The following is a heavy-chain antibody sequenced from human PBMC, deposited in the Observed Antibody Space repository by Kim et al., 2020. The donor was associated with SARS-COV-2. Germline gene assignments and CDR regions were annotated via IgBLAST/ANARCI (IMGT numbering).Heavy chain of an antibody. J-gene: IGHJ4*02. CDR1: GGTFSSYA. Sequence: SVKVSCKASGGTFSSYAISWVRQAPGQGLEWMGGIIPIFGTANYAQKFQGRVTITADESTSTAYMELSSLRSEDTAVYYCASSGGREEMATITHYWGQGTLVTVSS. D-gene: IGHD3-16*01. CDR3: ASSGGREEMATITHY. V-gene: IGHV1-69*13. CDR2: IIPIFGTA.